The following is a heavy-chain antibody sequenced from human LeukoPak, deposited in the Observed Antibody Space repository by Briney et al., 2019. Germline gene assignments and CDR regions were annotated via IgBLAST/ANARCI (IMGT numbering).Heavy chain of an antibody. V-gene: IGHV1-2*02. CDR2: INPNSGGT. D-gene: IGHD3-3*01. J-gene: IGHJ4*02. CDR3: AREYNVLRFLEWLTTFDY. Sequence: ASVKVSCKASGYTFTGYYMHWVRQAPGQGREWMGWINPNSGGTNYAQKFQGRVTMTRDTSISTAYMELSRLRSDDTAVYYCAREYNVLRFLEWLTTFDYLGQGTLVTVSS. CDR1: GYTFTGYY.